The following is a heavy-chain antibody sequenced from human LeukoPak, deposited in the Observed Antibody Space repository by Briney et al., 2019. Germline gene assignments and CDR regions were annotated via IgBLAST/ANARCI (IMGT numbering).Heavy chain of an antibody. D-gene: IGHD6-19*01. J-gene: IGHJ4*02. Sequence: PGGSLRPSCAASGFTFSSYWMSWVRQAPGKGLEWVANIKQDGTEKYYVDSVKDRFTISRDNAKNSLYLQMNSLRAEDMAVYYCARGGSSSGWYSQEVDYWGQGTLVTVSS. CDR1: GFTFSSYW. CDR3: ARGGSSSGWYSQEVDY. CDR2: IKQDGTEK. V-gene: IGHV3-7*03.